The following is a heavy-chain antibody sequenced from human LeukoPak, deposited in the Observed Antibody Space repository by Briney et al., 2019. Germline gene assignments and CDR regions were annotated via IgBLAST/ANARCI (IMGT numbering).Heavy chain of an antibody. V-gene: IGHV4-34*01. CDR3: ARRGVRGVISRTPMDV. J-gene: IGHJ6*02. Sequence: SETLSLTCAVYGGSFSGYDWSWIRQPPGKGLEWIGSIYYSGSTYYNPSLKSRVTISVDTSKNQFSLKLSSVTAADTAVYYCARRGVRGVISRTPMDVWGQGTTVTVSS. D-gene: IGHD3-10*01. CDR2: IYYSGST. CDR1: GGSFSGYD.